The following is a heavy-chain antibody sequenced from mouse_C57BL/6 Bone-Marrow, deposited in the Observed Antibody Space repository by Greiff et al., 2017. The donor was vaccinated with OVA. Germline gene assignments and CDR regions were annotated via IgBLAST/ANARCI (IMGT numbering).Heavy chain of an antibody. Sequence: VQLVESGPGLVQPSQSLSITCTVSGFSLTSYGVHWVRQSPGKGLEWLGVIWRGGSTDYNAAFMSRLSITKDNSKSQVFFKMNSLQADDTAIYYCAKERNYEYYAMDYWGQGTSVTVSS. CDR2: IWRGGST. J-gene: IGHJ4*01. CDR1: GFSLTSYG. V-gene: IGHV2-5*01. D-gene: IGHD1-1*01. CDR3: AKERNYEYYAMDY.